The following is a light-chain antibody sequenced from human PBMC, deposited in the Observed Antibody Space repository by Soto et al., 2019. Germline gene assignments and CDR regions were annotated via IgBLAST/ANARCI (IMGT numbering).Light chain of an antibody. CDR3: SSFTNTITRYA. V-gene: IGLV2-14*01. Sequence: QSVPTQPASVSGSPGQSITISCTGTSCDVGGYDYVSWFQHHPGKAPKLIIYEVSYRPSGVSNRFSGSKSGDTASLTISGLQAEDEADYYCSSFTNTITRYAFGTGTKVTVL. J-gene: IGLJ1*01. CDR2: EVS. CDR1: SCDVGGYDY.